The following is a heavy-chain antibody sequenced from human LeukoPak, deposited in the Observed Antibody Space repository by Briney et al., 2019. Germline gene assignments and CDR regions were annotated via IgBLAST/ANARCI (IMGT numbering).Heavy chain of an antibody. V-gene: IGHV4-39*01. CDR1: GGSISSSNYC. J-gene: IGHJ5*02. CDR2: ICYSGST. D-gene: IGHD5-24*01. CDR3: ARIENYIPEHWFDP. Sequence: SETLSLTCTVSGGSISSSNYCWGWIRQPPGKGLEWIGTICYSGSTFYNPSLKSRGTLSVDTPKNQFSLRVSSVTAADTAVYYCARIENYIPEHWFDPWVQGTLVTVSS.